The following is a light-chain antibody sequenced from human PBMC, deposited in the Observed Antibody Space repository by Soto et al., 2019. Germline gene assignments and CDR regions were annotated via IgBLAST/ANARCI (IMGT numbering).Light chain of an antibody. V-gene: IGKV3-20*01. CDR1: QSVSGNY. Sequence: EIVLTQSPGTLSLSPGERATLSCRASQSVSGNYLAWYQQKPGQSPRLLIYGSSDRATGIPDRFSGSGSGTXXXXXXXXXXPEDFAVXXXXXYGSSPPYTFGQGTKLEIK. J-gene: IGKJ2*01. CDR2: GSS. CDR3: XXYGSSPPYT.